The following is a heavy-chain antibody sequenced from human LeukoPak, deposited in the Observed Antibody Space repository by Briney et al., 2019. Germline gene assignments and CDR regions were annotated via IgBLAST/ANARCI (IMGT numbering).Heavy chain of an antibody. CDR3: ASYSYYGYYFDY. D-gene: IGHD4-11*01. CDR1: LGSISSSSYY. V-gene: IGHV4-39*01. CDR2: IYYTGSS. J-gene: IGHJ4*02. Sequence: SETLSLTCTVSLGSISSSSYYWGWIRQPPGKGLEWIGSIYYTGSSYYNPSLKSRVTISVDTSKNQFSLKLSSVTAADTAVYLCASYSYYGYYFDYWGQGTLVTVSS.